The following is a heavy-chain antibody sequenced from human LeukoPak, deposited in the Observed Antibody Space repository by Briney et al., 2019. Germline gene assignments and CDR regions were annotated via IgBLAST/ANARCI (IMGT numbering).Heavy chain of an antibody. D-gene: IGHD3-3*01. J-gene: IGHJ4*02. CDR2: INPDSGHA. V-gene: IGHV1-18*01. CDR3: ARELWSGNYNV. Sequence: GASVKVSCKTSGYTSDFMKYGVAWVRQAPGQGLEWMGWINPDSGHANYAQKFQGRVTMTTHTSTTTAYMKLRSLRSEDTAVYYCARELWSGNYNVWGQGTLVTVSS. CDR1: GYTSDFMKYG.